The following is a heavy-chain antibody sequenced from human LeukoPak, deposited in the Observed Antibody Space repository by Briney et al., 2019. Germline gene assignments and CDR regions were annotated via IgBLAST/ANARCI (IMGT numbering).Heavy chain of an antibody. CDR2: FDPEDGET. J-gene: IGHJ6*02. D-gene: IGHD1-26*01. CDR1: GYTLTELS. CDR3: ATARSGSYRIGYYYGMDV. Sequence: ASVKVSCKVSGYTLTELSMHWVRQAPGKGLEWMGGFDPEDGETIYAQKFQGRVTMTEDTSTDTAYMELSSLRSEDTAVYYCATARSGSYRIGYYYGMDVWGQGTTATVSS. V-gene: IGHV1-24*01.